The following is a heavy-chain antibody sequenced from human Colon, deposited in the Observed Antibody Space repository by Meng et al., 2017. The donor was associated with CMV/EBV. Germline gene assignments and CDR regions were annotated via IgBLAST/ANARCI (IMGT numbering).Heavy chain of an antibody. V-gene: IGHV4-59*02. D-gene: IGHD1-14*01. J-gene: IGHJ5*02. CDR1: GGSVSGYY. Sequence: SEILSLTCIVSGGSVSGYYWSWIRQPPGKGLEWIGYVHYSGRTHYNPSLMNRVTISVDTSKNQFSLNVESVTAADTAVYYCAQLRGITGWFDPWGQGTLVTVSS. CDR3: AQLRGITGWFDP. CDR2: VHYSGRT.